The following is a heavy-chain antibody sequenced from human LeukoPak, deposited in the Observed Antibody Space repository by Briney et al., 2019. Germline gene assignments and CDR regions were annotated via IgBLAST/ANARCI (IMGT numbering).Heavy chain of an antibody. Sequence: SETLSLTCTVSGGSISSGTYFWTWIRQPAGKGLEWIGRIYTSGSTNYNPSLKSRVTISADTSKNQFSLKLRSVTAADTAVYYCARGLREFGYYYYHMDVWGKGTTVTVSS. D-gene: IGHD3-10*01. CDR3: ARGLREFGYYYYHMDV. CDR1: GGSISSGTYF. CDR2: IYTSGST. J-gene: IGHJ6*03. V-gene: IGHV4-61*02.